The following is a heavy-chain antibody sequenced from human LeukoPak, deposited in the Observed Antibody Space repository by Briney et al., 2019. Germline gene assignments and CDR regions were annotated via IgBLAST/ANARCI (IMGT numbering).Heavy chain of an antibody. V-gene: IGHV1-46*01. J-gene: IGHJ4*02. CDR2: INPSGGST. CDR3: AREARARWEPYYFDY. Sequence: ASVKVSCKASGYTFTSYYMHWVRQAPGQGLEWMGIINPSGGSTSYAQKFQGRVTMTRDTSTSTVYMELSSLRSEDTAVYYCAREARARWEPYYFDYWGQGTLVTVSS. D-gene: IGHD1-26*01. CDR1: GYTFTSYY.